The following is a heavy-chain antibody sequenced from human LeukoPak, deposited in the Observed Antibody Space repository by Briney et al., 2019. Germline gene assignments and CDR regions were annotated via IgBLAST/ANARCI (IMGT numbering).Heavy chain of an antibody. J-gene: IGHJ4*02. CDR2: IKQDGSET. V-gene: IGHV3-7*01. CDR1: GFTFSNYW. Sequence: GGSLRLSCAASGFTFSNYWMSWVRRAPGKGLEWVANIKQDGSETYYVDSVRGRFTISRDNAKKSLYLQMNSLRAEDTAVYYCARDFWGAYRVDYFDYWGQGILVTVS. CDR3: ARDFWGAYRVDYFDY. D-gene: IGHD3-3*01.